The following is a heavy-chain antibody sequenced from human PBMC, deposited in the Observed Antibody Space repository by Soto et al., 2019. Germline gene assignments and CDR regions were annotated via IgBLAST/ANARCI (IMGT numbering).Heavy chain of an antibody. CDR2: ISTYNGNT. CDR3: ARDPGYYDSSGEGAFDI. D-gene: IGHD3-22*01. CDR1: AYTFTSYG. Sequence: ASVKVSCKASAYTFTSYGLSWVRRAPGQGLEWMAWISTYNGNTNYAQKLQGRVTMITDTSTSTAYMELRSLRSDDTAVYYCARDPGYYDSSGEGAFDIWGQGTMVTVSS. J-gene: IGHJ3*02. V-gene: IGHV1-18*01.